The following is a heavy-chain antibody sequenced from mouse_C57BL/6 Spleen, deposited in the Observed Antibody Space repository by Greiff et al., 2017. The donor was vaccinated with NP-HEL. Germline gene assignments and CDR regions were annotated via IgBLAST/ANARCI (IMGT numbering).Heavy chain of an antibody. V-gene: IGHV5-4*01. CDR3: ARDRNDYDAMDD. J-gene: IGHJ4*01. CDR2: ISDGGSYT. Sequence: EVMLVESGGGLVKPGGSLKLSCAASGFTFSSYAMSWVRQTPEKRLEWVATISDGGSYTYYPDNVKGRFTISRDNAKNNLYLQMSHLKSEDTAMYYCARDRNDYDAMDDWGQGTSVTVSS. CDR1: GFTFSSYA.